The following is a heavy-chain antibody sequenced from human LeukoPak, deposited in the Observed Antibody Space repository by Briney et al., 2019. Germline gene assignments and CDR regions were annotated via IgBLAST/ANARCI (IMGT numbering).Heavy chain of an antibody. Sequence: ASVKVSCKASGFTFTDYYIHWVRQAPGQGPEWMAWNNLGSGSTRYAQEFQGRVTMTEDTPTDTAYMELSSLRSEDTAVYYCAVEMATIYFDYWGQGTLVTVSS. CDR3: AVEMATIYFDY. J-gene: IGHJ4*02. V-gene: IGHV1-2*02. D-gene: IGHD5-24*01. CDR2: NNLGSGST. CDR1: GFTFTDYY.